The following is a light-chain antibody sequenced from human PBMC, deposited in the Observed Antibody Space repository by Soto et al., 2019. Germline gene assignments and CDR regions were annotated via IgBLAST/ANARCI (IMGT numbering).Light chain of an antibody. CDR2: GAS. CDR3: QQYGSSLRT. Sequence: EIVLTQSPGTLSLSPGERATLSCRASQSVSSSYLAWYQQKPGQAPRLLIYGASSRATGIPDRFSGSGSGTDFTLTTSRLEPEDFALYYCQQYGSSLRTFGQGTKVEIK. J-gene: IGKJ1*01. CDR1: QSVSSSY. V-gene: IGKV3-20*01.